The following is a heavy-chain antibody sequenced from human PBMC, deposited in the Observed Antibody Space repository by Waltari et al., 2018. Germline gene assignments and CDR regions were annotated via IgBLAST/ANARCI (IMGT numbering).Heavy chain of an antibody. V-gene: IGHV3-48*03. CDR2: ISSSGSTI. D-gene: IGHD1-1*01. Sequence: EVQLVESGGGLVQPGGSLRLSFAASGFPFSSYELTWVRQAPGKGLEWVSYISSSGSTIYYADSVKGRFTISRDNAKNSLYLQMNSLRAEDTAVYYCARVGTTRPLDYWGQGTLVTVSS. CDR3: ARVGTTRPLDY. J-gene: IGHJ4*02. CDR1: GFPFSSYE.